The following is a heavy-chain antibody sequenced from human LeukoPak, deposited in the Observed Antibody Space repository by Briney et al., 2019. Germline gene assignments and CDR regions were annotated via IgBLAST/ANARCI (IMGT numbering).Heavy chain of an antibody. CDR3: ARDSLDGYNYLGY. D-gene: IGHD5-24*01. Sequence: ASVKVSCKASGYTFTSHGISWVRQAPGLGLEWMGWISTYNDNTKYAQKFQGRVTLTTDQSTSTAYMELRGLRSDDTAVYYCARDSLDGYNYLGYWGQGTLVTVSS. CDR2: ISTYNDNT. V-gene: IGHV1-18*01. CDR1: GYTFTSHG. J-gene: IGHJ4*02.